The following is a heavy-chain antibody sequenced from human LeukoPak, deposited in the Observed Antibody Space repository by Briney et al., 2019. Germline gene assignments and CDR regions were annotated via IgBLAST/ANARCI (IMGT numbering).Heavy chain of an antibody. CDR1: GYTFTGYY. CDR3: ARATMVRGVPPGY. J-gene: IGHJ4*02. Sequence: ASVKVSCKASGYTFTGYYMHWVRQAPGQGLEWMGWINPNTGGTNYAEKFQGRVTMTWDTSISTAYMELSRLRYDDTAVYYCARATMVRGVPPGYWGQGTLVTVSS. D-gene: IGHD3-10*01. V-gene: IGHV1-2*02. CDR2: INPNTGGT.